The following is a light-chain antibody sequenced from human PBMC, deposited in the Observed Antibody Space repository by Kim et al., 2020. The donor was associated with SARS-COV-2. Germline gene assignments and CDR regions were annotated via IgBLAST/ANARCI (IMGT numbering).Light chain of an antibody. Sequence: GKTVTIPCTRSSGSISSNYVQWYQQRPGRSPTTVIYEDNQRPSGVPDRFSGSIDSSSNSASLTISGLKTEDEADYYCQAYDSSNQVFGGGTKLTVL. CDR2: EDN. CDR1: SGSISSNY. V-gene: IGLV6-57*01. CDR3: QAYDSSNQV. J-gene: IGLJ3*02.